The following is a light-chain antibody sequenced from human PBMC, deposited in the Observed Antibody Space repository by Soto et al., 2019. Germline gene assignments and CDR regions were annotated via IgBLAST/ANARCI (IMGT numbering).Light chain of an antibody. Sequence: QSVLTQPPSASGSPGQSVTISCTGTSSDVGGYDYVSWYQHHPGKAPKLMIYEVTKRPSGAPDRFSGSKSGNTASLTVSGLQAEDEAAYYCSSYAGSNNPVIFGGGTKLTVL. V-gene: IGLV2-8*01. CDR1: SSDVGGYDY. J-gene: IGLJ2*01. CDR3: SSYAGSNNPVI. CDR2: EVT.